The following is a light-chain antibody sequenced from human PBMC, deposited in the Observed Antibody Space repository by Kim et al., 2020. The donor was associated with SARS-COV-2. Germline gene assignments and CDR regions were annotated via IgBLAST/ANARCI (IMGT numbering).Light chain of an antibody. V-gene: IGLV3-19*01. J-gene: IGLJ2*01. Sequence: SSELTQDPAVSVALGPTVRITCQGDSLRSYYASWYQQKPGQAPVLVIYGKNNRHSGIPDRFSGSSSANTASLTIPGAQAEDEADYSCTSRDSSGHHLVFG. CDR2: GKN. CDR1: SLRSYY. CDR3: TSRDSSGHHLV.